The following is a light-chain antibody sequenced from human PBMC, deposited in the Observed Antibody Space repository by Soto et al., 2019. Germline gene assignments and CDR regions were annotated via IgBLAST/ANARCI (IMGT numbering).Light chain of an antibody. Sequence: DVQMTQSPSSVSASVGDRVTITFRASQAISTWLAWYQQKPGTAPKLLIFAASSLQTGVPSRFSGSGSGTEFTLTISSLQPEDFATYYCQQASSFPPTFGQGTRLEI. CDR3: QQASSFPPT. J-gene: IGKJ5*01. CDR2: AAS. CDR1: QAISTW. V-gene: IGKV1D-12*01.